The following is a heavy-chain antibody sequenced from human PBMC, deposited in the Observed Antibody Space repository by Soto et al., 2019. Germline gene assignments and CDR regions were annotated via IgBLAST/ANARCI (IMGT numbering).Heavy chain of an antibody. Sequence: SETLSLTRTVSGGSISSGGYYWSWIRQHPGKGLEWIGYIYYSGGTYYNPSLRSRVTISVDTSKNQFSLKLSSVTAADTAVYYCARYPTAQWGKGFMAFDIWGQGTMVTVSS. CDR1: GGSISSGGYY. J-gene: IGHJ3*02. CDR3: ARYPTAQWGKGFMAFDI. CDR2: IYYSGGT. V-gene: IGHV4-31*03. D-gene: IGHD3-16*01.